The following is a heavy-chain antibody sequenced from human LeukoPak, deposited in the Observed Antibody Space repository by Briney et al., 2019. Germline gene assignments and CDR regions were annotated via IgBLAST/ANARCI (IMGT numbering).Heavy chain of an antibody. Sequence: PGGSLRLSCAASGFTFSSYSMAWVRQAPGKGLEWVANIKYDGSLKFYGGSVKGRFTISRDNTKNSLYLEMNSLRVDDTALYFCASSHDSSGNDWGQRTMVTVSS. J-gene: IGHJ4*02. CDR1: GFTFSSYS. V-gene: IGHV3-7*01. CDR2: IKYDGSLK. CDR3: ASSHDSSGND. D-gene: IGHD3-22*01.